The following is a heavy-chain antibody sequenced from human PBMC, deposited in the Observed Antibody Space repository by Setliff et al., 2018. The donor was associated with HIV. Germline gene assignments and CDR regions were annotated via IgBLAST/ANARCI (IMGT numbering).Heavy chain of an antibody. V-gene: IGHV4-4*08. CDR1: GCSISSHY. Sequence: SETLSLTCTVSGCSISSHYWGWIRLSPTKGLEWIGHIYTSGSTNYNPYLKSRVTISADTSRNQFSLKLSTVTAADTAIYYCVRRKSELRLISDYMDVWGKGTTVTVSS. CDR3: VRRKSELRLISDYMDV. J-gene: IGHJ6*03. D-gene: IGHD3-10*01. CDR2: IYTSGST.